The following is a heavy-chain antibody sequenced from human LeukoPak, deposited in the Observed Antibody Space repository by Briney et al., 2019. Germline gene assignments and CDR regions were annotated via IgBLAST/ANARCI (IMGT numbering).Heavy chain of an antibody. D-gene: IGHD3-10*01. Sequence: GSSVKVSCKASGGTFSSYAISWVGQAPGQGLEWMGGIIPIFGTANYAQKFQGRVTITADESTSTAYMELSSLRSEDTAVYYCARTLVRGDTANYYYYYGMDVWGQGTTVTVSS. J-gene: IGHJ6*02. CDR2: IIPIFGTA. CDR1: GGTFSSYA. CDR3: ARTLVRGDTANYYYYYGMDV. V-gene: IGHV1-69*01.